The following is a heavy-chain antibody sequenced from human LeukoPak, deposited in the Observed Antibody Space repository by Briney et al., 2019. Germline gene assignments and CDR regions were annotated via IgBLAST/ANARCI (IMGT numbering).Heavy chain of an antibody. CDR1: EFTFVRYA. V-gene: IGHV3-48*04. CDR2: ISSSSFKI. CDR3: AKDIVGYNWNDAWSPDAFDI. J-gene: IGHJ3*02. D-gene: IGHD1-1*01. Sequence: GGSLRLSCAASEFTFVRYAMNWVRQAPGEGREWVSYISSSSFKIGYADSVKGRFTISRDNSKNSLYLQMNSLRTEDTALYYCAKDIVGYNWNDAWSPDAFDIWGQGTMVTVSS.